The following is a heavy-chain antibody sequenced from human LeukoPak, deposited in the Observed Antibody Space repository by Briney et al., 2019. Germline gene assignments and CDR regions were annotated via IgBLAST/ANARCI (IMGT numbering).Heavy chain of an antibody. CDR2: MNPNSGNT. V-gene: IGHV1-8*03. D-gene: IGHD2-2*01. Sequence: ASVMVSCKAPGYTFTSYDINWVRQATGQGLEWMGWMNPNSGNTGYAQKFQGRVTITRNTSISTAYMELSSLRSEDTAVYYCARLRGYCSSTSCPPRAWFDPWGQGTLVTVSS. CDR1: GYTFTSYD. CDR3: ARLRGYCSSTSCPPRAWFDP. J-gene: IGHJ5*02.